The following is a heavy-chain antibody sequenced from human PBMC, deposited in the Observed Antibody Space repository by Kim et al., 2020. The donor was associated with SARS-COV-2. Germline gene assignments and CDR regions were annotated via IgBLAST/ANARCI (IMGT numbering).Heavy chain of an antibody. CDR1: GFTFGDYA. CDR3: TRGARYSSGGTGDY. V-gene: IGHV3-49*03. D-gene: IGHD6-19*01. J-gene: IGHJ4*02. Sequence: GGSLRLSCTASGFTFGDYAMSWFRQAPGKGLEWVGFIRSKAYGGNTEYAASVKGRFTISRDETISIAHLQMNSLKTEDTAVYYCTRGARYSSGGTGDYSGQRTLVSVSS. CDR2: IRSKAYGGNT.